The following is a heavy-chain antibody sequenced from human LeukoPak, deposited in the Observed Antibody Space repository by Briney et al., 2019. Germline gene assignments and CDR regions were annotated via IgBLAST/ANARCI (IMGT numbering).Heavy chain of an antibody. J-gene: IGHJ3*02. V-gene: IGHV3-9*03. D-gene: IGHD6-13*01. CDR2: ISWNSGSI. CDR1: GFTFDDCA. CDR3: AKDGGYIQAFDI. Sequence: GRSLRLSCAASGFTFDDCAMHWVRQAPGKGLEWVSGISWNSGSIGYADSVKGRFTISRDNAKNSLYLQMNGLRAEDMALYYCAKDGGYIQAFDIWGQGTMVTVSS.